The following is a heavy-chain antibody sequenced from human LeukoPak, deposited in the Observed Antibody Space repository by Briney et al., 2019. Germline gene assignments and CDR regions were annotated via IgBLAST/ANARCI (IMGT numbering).Heavy chain of an antibody. CDR1: GYSFTSYW. V-gene: IGHV5-51*01. Sequence: GESLKISCKGSGYSFTSYWIGWVRQMPGKGLEWIWIIYPGDSDTRYSPSFQGQVTISADKSISTAYLQWSSLKASDTAMYYCARWNYGVSAGYFQHWGQGTLVSVSS. D-gene: IGHD3-16*01. CDR3: ARWNYGVSAGYFQH. J-gene: IGHJ1*01. CDR2: IYPGDSDT.